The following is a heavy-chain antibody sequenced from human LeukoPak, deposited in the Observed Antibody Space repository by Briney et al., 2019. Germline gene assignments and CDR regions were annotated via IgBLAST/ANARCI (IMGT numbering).Heavy chain of an antibody. V-gene: IGHV1-2*04. Sequence: GASVNVSYKAVGYTVTCYYMQWVRQAPGQGLKRRGWINPNSGGTNYAQKFQGWVTMTRDTSISTAYMALSRLTSDDTAVYYCASSRMVRGVIHFDYWGQGTLVTVSS. CDR2: INPNSGGT. CDR3: ASSRMVRGVIHFDY. J-gene: IGHJ4*02. CDR1: GYTVTCYY. D-gene: IGHD3-10*01.